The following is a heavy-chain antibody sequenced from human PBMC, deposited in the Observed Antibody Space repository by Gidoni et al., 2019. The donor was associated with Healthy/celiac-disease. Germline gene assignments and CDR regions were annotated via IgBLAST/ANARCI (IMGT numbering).Heavy chain of an antibody. CDR2: IFPGDSDT. CDR3: ASSIAARGDAFDI. CDR1: GYRFTSYW. D-gene: IGHD6-6*01. J-gene: IGHJ3*02. Sequence: EVQLAQSGAAVKKPGESLKISCNGSGYRFTSYWIGWVRQMPGKGLEWMGIIFPGDSDTRYSPSFQGQVTISADKSISTAYLQWSSLKASDTAMYYCASSIAARGDAFDIWGQGTMVTVSS. V-gene: IGHV5-51*01.